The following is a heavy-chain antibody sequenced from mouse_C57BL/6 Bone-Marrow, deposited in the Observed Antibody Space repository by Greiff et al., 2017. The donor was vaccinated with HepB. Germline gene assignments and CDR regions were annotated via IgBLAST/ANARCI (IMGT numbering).Heavy chain of an antibody. J-gene: IGHJ1*03. CDR3: ARKTEDWYFDV. CDR2: IYPRSGNT. CDR1: GYTFTSYG. Sequence: QVQLQQSGAELARPGASVKLSCKASGYTFTSYGISWVKQSTGQGLEWIGEIYPRSGNTYYNEKFKGKATLTADKSSSTAYMELRSLTSEDSAVYFCARKTEDWYFDVWGTGTAVTVSS. V-gene: IGHV1-81*01.